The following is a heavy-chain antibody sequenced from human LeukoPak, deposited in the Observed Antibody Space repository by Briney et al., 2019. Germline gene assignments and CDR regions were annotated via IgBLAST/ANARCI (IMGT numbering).Heavy chain of an antibody. CDR3: ASPRGFSYGYFDN. Sequence: SETLSLTCTVSGGSISSYYWGWIRQPPGKGLEWIGSIYYSKNTYYNPSLKSRVTISADTSKNQFSLTLGSVSATDTAVYYCASPRGFSYGYFDNWGQGTLVTVSS. CDR2: IYYSKNT. CDR1: GGSISSYY. D-gene: IGHD5-18*01. J-gene: IGHJ4*02. V-gene: IGHV4-39*01.